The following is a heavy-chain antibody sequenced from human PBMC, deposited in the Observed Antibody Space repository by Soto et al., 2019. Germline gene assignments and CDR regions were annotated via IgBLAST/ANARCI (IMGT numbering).Heavy chain of an antibody. CDR1: GFTFSNYA. Sequence: GGSLRLSCAASGFTFSNYAMNWVRQSPGKGLEWVSGISGSTGNTYYADSLKGRFTISRDNSKNTVYLQMHSLRAEDTALYYCAKGEDSFGFTRFDFWGQGNLVTVSS. D-gene: IGHD5-18*01. J-gene: IGHJ4*02. CDR3: AKGEDSFGFTRFDF. V-gene: IGHV3-23*01. CDR2: ISGSTGNT.